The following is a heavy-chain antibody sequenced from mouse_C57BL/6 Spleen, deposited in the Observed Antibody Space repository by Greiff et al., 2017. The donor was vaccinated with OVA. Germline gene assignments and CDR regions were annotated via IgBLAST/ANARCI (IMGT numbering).Heavy chain of an antibody. CDR1: GFSFNTYA. V-gene: IGHV10-1*01. D-gene: IGHD2-12*01. J-gene: IGHJ1*03. CDR3: VSQASAYDWYFDV. CDR2: IRSKSNNYAT. Sequence: EVQLQESGGGLVQPTGSLKLSCAASGFSFNTYAMNWVRQAPGKGLEWVARIRSKSNNYATYYADSVKDRFTISRDDSESMLYLQMNNLKTEDTAMYYCVSQASAYDWYFDVWGTGTTVTVSS.